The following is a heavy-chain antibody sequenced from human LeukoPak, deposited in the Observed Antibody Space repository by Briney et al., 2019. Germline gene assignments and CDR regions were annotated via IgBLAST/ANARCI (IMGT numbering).Heavy chain of an antibody. J-gene: IGHJ4*02. CDR1: GYSFTSYW. CDR3: AKIDRQYCSRSSCYALDY. V-gene: IGHV5-51*01. CDR2: IYPGDSDT. Sequence: GESLKISCKCSGYSFTSYWIGWVRQKPGKGLEWMGIIYPGDSDTRYSPSFQGQVTISVDKSISTAYLHWSSLKASDTVIYYCAKIDRQYCSRSSCYALDYWGQGTQVTVSS. D-gene: IGHD2-2*01.